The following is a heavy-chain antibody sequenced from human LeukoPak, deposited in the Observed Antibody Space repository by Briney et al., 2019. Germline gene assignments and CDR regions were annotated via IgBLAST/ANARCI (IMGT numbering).Heavy chain of an antibody. V-gene: IGHV4-30-4*08. D-gene: IGHD4-11*01. CDR3: ARVVYSDYAPDHFDY. CDR2: IYYSGST. Sequence: SQTLSLTCTVSGGSISSGSYYWSWIRQPAGKGLEWIGYIYYSGSTYYNPSLKSRVTISVDTSKRQFSLNLNSVTAADTAVYYCARVVYSDYAPDHFDYWGQGTLVTVSS. CDR1: GGSISSGSYY. J-gene: IGHJ4*02.